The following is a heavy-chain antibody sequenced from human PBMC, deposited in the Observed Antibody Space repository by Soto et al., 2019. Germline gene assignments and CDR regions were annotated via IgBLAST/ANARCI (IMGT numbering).Heavy chain of an antibody. CDR3: ARARRVRDAFDI. Sequence: GGSLRLSCAASGLTVSTNPMSWVRQAPGKGLGWVSVIYTGGGTHYADSVKGRFTISRDNSKNTVNLQMNSLRPEDTAVYYCARARRVRDAFDIWGQGTMVTVSS. CDR2: IYTGGGT. V-gene: IGHV3-66*01. CDR1: GLTVSTNP. D-gene: IGHD1-1*01. J-gene: IGHJ3*02.